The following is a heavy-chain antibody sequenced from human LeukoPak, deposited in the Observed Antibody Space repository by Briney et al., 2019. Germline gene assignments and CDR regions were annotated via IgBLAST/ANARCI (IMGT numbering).Heavy chain of an antibody. CDR1: GFTFNNYA. J-gene: IGHJ4*02. CDR2: ISSGGETT. V-gene: IGHV3-23*01. CDR3: ARDYADYVGYFFFDY. Sequence: GGSLRLSCAASGFTFNNYAMNWVRQAPGKGLEWVSSISSGGETTYYADSAKGRFTISRDNSQNTLYLQMNSLRAEDTAVYYCARDYADYVGYFFFDYWGQGTLVTVPS. D-gene: IGHD4-17*01.